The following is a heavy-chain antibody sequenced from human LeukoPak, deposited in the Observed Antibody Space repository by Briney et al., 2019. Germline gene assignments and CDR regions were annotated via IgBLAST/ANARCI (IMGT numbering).Heavy chain of an antibody. J-gene: IGHJ3*02. CDR3: EYGGNSGDAFDI. V-gene: IGHV3-23*01. CDR2: ISGSGGST. D-gene: IGHD4-23*01. Sequence: PGGSLRLSCAASGFTFSSYAMSWVRQAPGKGLEWVSAISGSGGSTYYADSVKGRFTISRDNSKNTLYLQMNSLRAEDTAVYYCEYGGNSGDAFDIWGQGTMVTVSS. CDR1: GFTFSSYA.